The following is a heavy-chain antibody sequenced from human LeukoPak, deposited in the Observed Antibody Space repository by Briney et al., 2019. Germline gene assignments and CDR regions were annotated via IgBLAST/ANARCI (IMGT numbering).Heavy chain of an antibody. CDR2: IYPGDSNT. Sequence: GSLKISRKGSGYDFTTFGIAWVRQMPGKGLEWMGNIYPGDSNTRYSPSFQGQVTMSADKSISTAYLQWSSLKASDTAMYYCAGSYGPAWYFDYWGQGTLVTVSS. V-gene: IGHV5-51*01. CDR3: AGSYGPAWYFDY. CDR1: GYDFTTFG. D-gene: IGHD5-18*01. J-gene: IGHJ4*02.